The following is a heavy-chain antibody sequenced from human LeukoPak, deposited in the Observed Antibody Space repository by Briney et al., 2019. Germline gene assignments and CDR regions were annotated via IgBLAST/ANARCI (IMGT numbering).Heavy chain of an antibody. V-gene: IGHV1-69*05. CDR3: ARDLCRLGYFDWFCTFDI. CDR1: GGTFSSYA. CDR2: IIPIFGTA. Sequence: SVKVSCKAPGGTFSSYAISWVRQAPGQGLEWMGGIIPIFGTANYAQKFQGRVTITTDESTSTAYMELSSLRSEDTAVYYCARDLCRLGYFDWFCTFDIWGQGTMVTVSS. J-gene: IGHJ3*02. D-gene: IGHD3-9*01.